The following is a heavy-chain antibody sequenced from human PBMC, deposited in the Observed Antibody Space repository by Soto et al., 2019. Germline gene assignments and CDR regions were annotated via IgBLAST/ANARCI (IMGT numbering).Heavy chain of an antibody. CDR1: GFTFSSYA. V-gene: IGHV3-23*01. Sequence: GGSLRLSCAASGFTFSSYAMSWVRQAPGKGLEWVSAISGSGGSTYYADSVKGRFTISRDNSKNTLYLQMNSLRAEETAVYYCAKALQQSDPLAYYYYYMDVWGKGTTVTVSS. D-gene: IGHD6-13*01. J-gene: IGHJ6*03. CDR2: ISGSGGST. CDR3: AKALQQSDPLAYYYYYMDV.